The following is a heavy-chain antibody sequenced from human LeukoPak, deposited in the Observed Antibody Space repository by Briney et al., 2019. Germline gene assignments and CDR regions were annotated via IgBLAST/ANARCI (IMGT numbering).Heavy chain of an antibody. D-gene: IGHD2-2*01. J-gene: IGHJ5*02. CDR2: IYPDGSDT. CDR3: ARPSGLYPPAGFDP. CDR1: GYSFTTYW. Sequence: GESLKISCKGSGYSFTTYWIGWVRQMPGKGLEWMGIIYPDGSDTRYSPSFQGQVTFSADQSISTAYLQWSSLKASDTAMYYCARPSGLYPPAGFDPWGQGTLVTVSS. V-gene: IGHV5-51*01.